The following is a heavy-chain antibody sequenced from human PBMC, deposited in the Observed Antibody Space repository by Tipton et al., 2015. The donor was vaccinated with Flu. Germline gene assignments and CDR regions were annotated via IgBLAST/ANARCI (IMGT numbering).Heavy chain of an antibody. CDR2: ILRSGNA. V-gene: IGHV4-38-2*02. J-gene: IGHJ4*02. D-gene: IGHD2/OR15-2a*01. CDR3: ARDKNEFYAFEN. CDR1: GDSIGSLYY. Sequence: TLSLTCSVSGDSIGSLYYWGWIRQPPGGGLEWIGNILRSGNAYYNPSLKSRVTISVDPSKNQFSLRLTSVTAADTAVYYCARDKNEFYAFENWAQGTLVTVSS.